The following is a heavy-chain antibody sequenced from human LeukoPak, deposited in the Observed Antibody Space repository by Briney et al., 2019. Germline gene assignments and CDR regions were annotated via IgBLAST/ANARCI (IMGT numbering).Heavy chain of an antibody. CDR2: IYYSGST. J-gene: IGHJ3*02. V-gene: IGHV4-59*08. CDR3: ASRHLGYCRGGSCLDAFDI. CDR1: GGSISSYY. D-gene: IGHD2-15*01. Sequence: PSETLSLTCTVSGGSISSYYWSWIRQPPGKGLEWIGYIYYSGSTNYNPSLKSRVTISVDTSKNQFSLKLSSVTAADTAVYYCASRHLGYCRGGSCLDAFDIWGQGTMVTVSS.